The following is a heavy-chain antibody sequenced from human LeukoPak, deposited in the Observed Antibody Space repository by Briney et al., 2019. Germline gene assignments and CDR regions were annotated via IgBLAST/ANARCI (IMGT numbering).Heavy chain of an antibody. CDR3: ARDIAYYYDSSGPLFDN. D-gene: IGHD3-22*01. Sequence: PGGSLRLSCAASGFTFSSYWMSWVRQAPGKGLEWVANIKKDGSAKYYVDSVKGRFTISRDNAKNSLYLQMNSLRAEDTSVYYCARDIAYYYDSSGPLFDNWGQGTLVTVSS. CDR1: GFTFSSYW. V-gene: IGHV3-7*01. CDR2: IKKDGSAK. J-gene: IGHJ4*02.